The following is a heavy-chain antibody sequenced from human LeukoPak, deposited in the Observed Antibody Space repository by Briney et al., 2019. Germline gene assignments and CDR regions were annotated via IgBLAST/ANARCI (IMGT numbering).Heavy chain of an antibody. J-gene: IGHJ4*02. Sequence: GGSLRLSCAASGFTVSSNYMSWVRQAPGKGLEWVSVIYSGGSTYYADSVKGRFTISRHNSKNTLYLQMNSLRSDDTAVYYCANLGATVGYSPIDYWGQGTLVTVSS. CDR3: ANLGATVGYSPIDY. D-gene: IGHD1-26*01. V-gene: IGHV3-53*04. CDR1: GFTVSSNY. CDR2: IYSGGST.